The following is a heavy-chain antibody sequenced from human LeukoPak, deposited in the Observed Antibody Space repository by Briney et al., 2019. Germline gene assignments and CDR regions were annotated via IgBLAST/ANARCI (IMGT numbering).Heavy chain of an antibody. V-gene: IGHV4-31*03. D-gene: IGHD3-22*01. CDR1: GGSISSGGYY. Sequence: SETLSLTCTVSGGSISSGGYYWSWIRQHPGKGLEWIVYIYYSGSTYYNPSLKSRVTISVDTSKNQFSLKLSSVTAADTAVYYCARGVRVVAFYAFDIWGQGTMVTVSS. CDR2: IYYSGST. CDR3: ARGVRVVAFYAFDI. J-gene: IGHJ3*02.